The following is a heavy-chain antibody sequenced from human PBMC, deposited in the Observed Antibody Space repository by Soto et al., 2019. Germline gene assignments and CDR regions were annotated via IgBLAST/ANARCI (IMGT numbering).Heavy chain of an antibody. CDR2: IIPILGIA. D-gene: IGHD6-19*01. Sequence: SVKVSCKASGYTFTSYDINWVRQAPGQGLEWMGRIIPILGIANYAQKFQGRVTITADKSTSTAYMELSSLRSEDTAVYYCARSSSGWPLYYYYGMDVWGQGTTVTVSS. CDR1: GYTFTSYD. CDR3: ARSSSGWPLYYYYGMDV. V-gene: IGHV1-69*04. J-gene: IGHJ6*02.